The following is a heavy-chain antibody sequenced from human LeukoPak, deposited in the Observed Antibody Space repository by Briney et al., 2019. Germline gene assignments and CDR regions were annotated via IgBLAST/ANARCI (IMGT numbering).Heavy chain of an antibody. D-gene: IGHD6-13*01. V-gene: IGHV1-2*02. J-gene: IGHJ4*02. CDR3: ARGASGYSSGWYRY. Sequence: RASVKVSCTASGYTFTGYYMHWVRQAPGQGLEWMGWINPNSGGTNYAQKFQGRVTMTRDTSISTAYMELSRLRSDDTAVYYCARGASGYSSGWYRYWGQGTLVTVSS. CDR2: INPNSGGT. CDR1: GYTFTGYY.